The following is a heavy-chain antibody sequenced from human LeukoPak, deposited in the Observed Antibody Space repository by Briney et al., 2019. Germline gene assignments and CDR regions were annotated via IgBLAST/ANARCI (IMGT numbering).Heavy chain of an antibody. D-gene: IGHD4-17*01. CDR3: ARGHDYGDYYYYYHMDV. J-gene: IGHJ6*03. CDR1: GFTFSDYY. CDR2: ISSSGSTI. Sequence: PGGSLRLSCAASGFTFSDYYMSWIRQAPGKGLEWVSYISSSGSTIYYADSVKGRFTISRDNAKNSLYLQMNSLRAEDTAVYYCARGHDYGDYYYYYHMDVWGKGTTVTVSS. V-gene: IGHV3-11*01.